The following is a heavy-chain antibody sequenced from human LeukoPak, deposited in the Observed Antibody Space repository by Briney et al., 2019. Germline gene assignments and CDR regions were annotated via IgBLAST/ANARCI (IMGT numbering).Heavy chain of an antibody. CDR1: GYTFTSYG. V-gene: IGHV1-18*01. J-gene: IGHJ4*02. D-gene: IGHD6-19*01. CDR2: ISAYNGNT. Sequence: ASVKVSCKASGYTFTSYGISWVRQAPGQGLEWMGWISAYNGNTNYAQKLQGRVTMTTDRSTSTAYMELRSLRSDDTAVYYCARSSYSSGWYGYFDYWGQGTLVTVSS. CDR3: ARSSYSSGWYGYFDY.